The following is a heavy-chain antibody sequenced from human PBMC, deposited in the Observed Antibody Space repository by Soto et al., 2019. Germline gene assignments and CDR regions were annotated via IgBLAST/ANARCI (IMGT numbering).Heavy chain of an antibody. V-gene: IGHV4-59*08. Sequence: QVQLQESGPGLVKPSQTLSLTCTVSGGSISSYYWSWIRQPPGKGLEWIGYIYYSGSTNYNPSLRSRVTISVDTSKNQFPLKLSTVTAADTAVYCCARLCRMVGSSGLDYWGQGTLVTVSS. CDR3: ARLCRMVGSSGLDY. CDR2: IYYSGST. D-gene: IGHD6-6*01. J-gene: IGHJ4*02. CDR1: GGSISSYY.